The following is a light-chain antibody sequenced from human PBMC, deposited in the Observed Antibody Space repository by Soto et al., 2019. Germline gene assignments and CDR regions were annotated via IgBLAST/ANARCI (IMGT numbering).Light chain of an antibody. CDR2: EVS. CDR3: NSYTTSSTYV. CDR1: SSDVGGYNY. Sequence: QSALTQPASVSGSPGQSITISCTGTSSDVGGYNYVSWYQHLPGEAPKLILFEVSKRPSGVSDRFSGSKSGNTASLTISGLHAEDEADYFCNSYTTSSTYVFGSGTKVTVL. V-gene: IGLV2-14*01. J-gene: IGLJ1*01.